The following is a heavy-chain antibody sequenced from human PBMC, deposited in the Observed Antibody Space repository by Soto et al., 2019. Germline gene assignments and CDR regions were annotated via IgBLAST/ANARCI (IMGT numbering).Heavy chain of an antibody. V-gene: IGHV3-21*04. D-gene: IGHD2-21*01. CDR3: AKVRRDGMGFDY. Sequence: GGFLRLSCAVSGFTFNSYSMNWVRQAPGKGLEWVSSISSFSNYMYYTDSVKGRFTISRDNAKNSLYLQMNSLRAEDTALYYCAKVRRDGMGFDYWGQGTLVTVSS. J-gene: IGHJ4*02. CDR2: ISSFSNYM. CDR1: GFTFNSYS.